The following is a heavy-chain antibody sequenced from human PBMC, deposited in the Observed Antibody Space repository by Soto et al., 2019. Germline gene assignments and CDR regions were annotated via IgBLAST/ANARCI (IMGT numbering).Heavy chain of an antibody. CDR1: GGTFSSYA. CDR3: ASSKGEGYCSGGSCYYWFDS. V-gene: IGHV1-69*06. D-gene: IGHD2-15*01. CDR2: IIPIFGTA. Sequence: GXSVKVSYKASGGTFSSYAIRLVRQAPGQGLECMGGIIPIFGTANYAQKFQGRVTITADKSTSTAYMELSSLRSEDTAVYYCASSKGEGYCSGGSCYYWFDSWGQGTLVTVSS. J-gene: IGHJ5*01.